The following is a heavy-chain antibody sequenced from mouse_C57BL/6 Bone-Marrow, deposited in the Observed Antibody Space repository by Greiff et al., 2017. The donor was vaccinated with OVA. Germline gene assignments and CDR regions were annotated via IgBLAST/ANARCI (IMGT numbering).Heavy chain of an antibody. Sequence: QVQLKQSGAELVKPGASVKMSCKASGYTFTSYWITWVKPRPGQGLEWIGDIYPGSGSTNYNEKFKSKATLTVDTSSSTAYMQLSSLTSEDSAVYYCARAYDYDGYYYAMDYWGQGTSVTVSS. CDR2: IYPGSGST. D-gene: IGHD2-4*01. V-gene: IGHV1-55*01. CDR1: GYTFTSYW. J-gene: IGHJ4*01. CDR3: ARAYDYDGYYYAMDY.